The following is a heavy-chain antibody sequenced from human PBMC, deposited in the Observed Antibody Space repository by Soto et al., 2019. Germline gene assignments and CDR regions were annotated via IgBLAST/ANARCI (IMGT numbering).Heavy chain of an antibody. Sequence: EVQLLESGGGLVQPGGSLRLSCAASGFTFSSYAMSWVRQAPGKGLEWVSAISGSGGSTYYADSVKGRFTIPRDNSNNTLYRPMNSLRAEDTAVYYCAKGGVTVAGSYWGQGTLVAVSS. J-gene: IGHJ4*02. CDR2: ISGSGGST. D-gene: IGHD6-19*01. CDR1: GFTFSSYA. V-gene: IGHV3-23*01. CDR3: AKGGVTVAGSY.